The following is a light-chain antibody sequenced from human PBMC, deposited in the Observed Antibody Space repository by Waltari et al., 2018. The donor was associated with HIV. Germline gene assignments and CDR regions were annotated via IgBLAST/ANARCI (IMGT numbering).Light chain of an antibody. V-gene: IGLV2-14*02. Sequence: QSALTQPASVSGSPGQSITIPCTGTSSDVGSYNLVSWYQKHQGEAPKLMIYDVSNRPSGVSTRFSGSKSGNTASLTISGLQAEDEADYYCCSYTGSTTRVVFGGGTKLTVL. J-gene: IGLJ2*01. CDR3: CSYTGSTTRVV. CDR1: SSDVGSYNL. CDR2: DVS.